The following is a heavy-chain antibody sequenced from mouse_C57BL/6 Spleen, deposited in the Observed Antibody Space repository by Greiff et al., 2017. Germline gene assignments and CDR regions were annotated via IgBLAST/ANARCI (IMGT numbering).Heavy chain of an antibody. CDR1: GFNIKNTY. J-gene: IGHJ3*01. CDR3: ARAQGWFAY. Sequence: EVKLQESVAELVRPGASVKLSCTASGFNIKNTYMNWVKQRPEQGLEWIGRIDPANGNTKYAPKFQGKATITADTSSNTAYLQLSSLTSEDTDICYCARAQGWFAYWGQGTLVTVSA. CDR2: IDPANGNT. V-gene: IGHV14-3*01.